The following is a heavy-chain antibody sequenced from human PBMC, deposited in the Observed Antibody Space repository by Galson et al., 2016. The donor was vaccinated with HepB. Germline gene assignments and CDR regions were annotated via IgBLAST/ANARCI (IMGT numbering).Heavy chain of an antibody. D-gene: IGHD3-10*01. CDR1: GVTFSSLS. CDR3: ACNRRGVFLLDC. CDR2: LPSENNIK. V-gene: IGHV3-48*01. Sequence: SLRLSCAVSGVTFSSLSMNWVRQAPGKGLERVSYLPSENNIKHYADSVRGRFTISRDNAKNSLYLQMNSLRVEDTAVYYCACNRRGVFLLDCWGQGTLVTVSS. J-gene: IGHJ4*02.